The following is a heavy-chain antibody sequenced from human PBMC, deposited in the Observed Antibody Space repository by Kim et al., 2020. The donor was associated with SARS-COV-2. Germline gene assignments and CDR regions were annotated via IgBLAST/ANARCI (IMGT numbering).Heavy chain of an antibody. CDR2: ISYDGSNK. CDR3: ARVYSSSWGLFDY. Sequence: GGSLRLSCAASGFTFSSYAMHWVRQAPGKGLEWVAVISYDGSNKYYADSVKGRFTISRDNSKNTLYLQMNSLRAEDTAVYYCARVYSSSWGLFDYWGQGTLLTVSS. CDR1: GFTFSSYA. J-gene: IGHJ4*02. D-gene: IGHD6-13*01. V-gene: IGHV3-30-3*01.